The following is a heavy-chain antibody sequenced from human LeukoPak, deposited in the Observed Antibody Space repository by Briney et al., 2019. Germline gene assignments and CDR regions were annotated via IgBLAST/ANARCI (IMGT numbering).Heavy chain of an antibody. CDR3: ARENPGMNWFDP. V-gene: IGHV4-34*01. CDR2: INHSGST. CDR1: GFTFSSYA. J-gene: IGHJ5*02. Sequence: GSLRLSCAASGFTFSSYAMSWVRQAPGKGLEWIGEINHSGSTNYNPSLKSRVTISVDTSKNQFSLKVSSVTAADTAVYYCARENPGMNWFDPWGQGTLVTVSS.